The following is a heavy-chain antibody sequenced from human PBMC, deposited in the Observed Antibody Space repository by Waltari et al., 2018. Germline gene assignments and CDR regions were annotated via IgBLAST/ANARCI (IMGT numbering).Heavy chain of an antibody. Sequence: QVQLVQSGAEVKKPGASVKVSCKASGYTFTSYYMHWVRQAPGQGLEWMGIINPSGGGTSYAQKFQGRVTRTRYTSTSTVYMELSSLRSEDTAVYYCARAAGTGNSDAFDIWGQGTMVTVSS. D-gene: IGHD6-13*01. CDR1: GYTFTSYY. V-gene: IGHV1-46*01. J-gene: IGHJ3*02. CDR2: INPSGGGT. CDR3: ARAAGTGNSDAFDI.